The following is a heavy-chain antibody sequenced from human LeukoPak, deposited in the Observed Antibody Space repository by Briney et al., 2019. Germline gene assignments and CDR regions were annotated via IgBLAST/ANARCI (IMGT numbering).Heavy chain of an antibody. V-gene: IGHV3-7*03. CDR3: AKDLPYDSSGYYLRGVSIDY. J-gene: IGHJ4*02. CDR2: IKQDGSEK. CDR1: GFTVSSNY. D-gene: IGHD3-22*01. Sequence: GGSLRLSCAASGFTVSSNYMSWVRQAPGKGLEWVANIKQDGSEKYYVDSVKGRFTISRDNAKNSLYLQMNSLRAEDTAVYYCAKDLPYDSSGYYLRGVSIDYWGQGTLVTVSS.